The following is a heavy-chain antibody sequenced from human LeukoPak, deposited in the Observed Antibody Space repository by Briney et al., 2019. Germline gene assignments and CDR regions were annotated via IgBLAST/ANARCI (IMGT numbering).Heavy chain of an antibody. CDR1: GFTFSSYG. CDR2: ISYDGSNK. Sequence: GGSLRLSCAASGFTFSSYGMHWVRQAPGKGLEWVAVISYDGSNKYYADSVKGRFTISRDNSKNTLYLQMNSLRAEDTAVYYCAKAQRGVGGGYLFDYWGQGTLVTVSS. CDR3: AKAQRGVGGGYLFDY. J-gene: IGHJ4*02. V-gene: IGHV3-30*18. D-gene: IGHD2-21*02.